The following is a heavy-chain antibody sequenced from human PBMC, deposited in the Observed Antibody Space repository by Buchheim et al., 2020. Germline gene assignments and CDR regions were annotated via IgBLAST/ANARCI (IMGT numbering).Heavy chain of an antibody. V-gene: IGHV3-23*01. CDR2: ISGSGIHG. D-gene: IGHD3-16*01. Sequence: EVQLLESGGGLIQPGGSLRLSCVASGFTFSNGAMSWVRQAPGKGPEWVSAISGSGIHGYYADSVKGRFTISRDDSKKTLFLQMNSLRVEDSALYYCVQIGGIHYFNSMDVWGKGTT. CDR3: VQIGGIHYFNSMDV. CDR1: GFTFSNGA. J-gene: IGHJ6*03.